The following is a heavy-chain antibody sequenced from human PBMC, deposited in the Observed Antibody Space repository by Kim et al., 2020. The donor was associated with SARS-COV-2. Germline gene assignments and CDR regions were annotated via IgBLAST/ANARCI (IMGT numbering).Heavy chain of an antibody. CDR1: GFTFTSSA. CDR3: AAEGHSSGWYYYYGMDV. V-gene: IGHV1-58*01. Sequence: SVKVSCKASGFTFTSSAVQWVRQARGQRLEWIGWIVVGSGNTNYAQKFQERVTITRDMSTSTAYMELSSLRSEDTAVYYCAAEGHSSGWYYYYGMDVWGQGTTVTVSS. J-gene: IGHJ6*02. D-gene: IGHD6-19*01. CDR2: IVVGSGNT.